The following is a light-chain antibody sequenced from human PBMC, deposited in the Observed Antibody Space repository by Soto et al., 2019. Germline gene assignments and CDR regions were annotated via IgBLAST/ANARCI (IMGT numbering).Light chain of an antibody. Sequence: EIVLTQSPGTLSLSPGERATFSCRASQTISSSYLAWYQQKPGRAPRVLIYGAANRATGIPDRFSGSGSGTDFTLTISRLEPEDFAVYYCQQYGSSSGVTFGQGTRLEIK. J-gene: IGKJ5*01. CDR3: QQYGSSSGVT. CDR1: QTISSSY. V-gene: IGKV3-20*01. CDR2: GAA.